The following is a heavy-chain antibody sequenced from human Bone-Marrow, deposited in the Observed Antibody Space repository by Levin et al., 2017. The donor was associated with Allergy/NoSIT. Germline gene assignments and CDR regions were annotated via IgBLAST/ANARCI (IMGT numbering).Heavy chain of an antibody. D-gene: IGHD1-1*01. Sequence: GGSLRLSCAASGFIFDDYAMHWVRQAPGKGLEWVSGISWDSGSIGYADSVKGRFTISRDDAKNSLFLQMNNLRTEDSALYYCAKDLQLDFYYGMDVWGQGTTVTVSS. CDR1: GFIFDDYA. CDR2: ISWDSGSI. CDR3: AKDLQLDFYYGMDV. V-gene: IGHV3-9*01. J-gene: IGHJ6*02.